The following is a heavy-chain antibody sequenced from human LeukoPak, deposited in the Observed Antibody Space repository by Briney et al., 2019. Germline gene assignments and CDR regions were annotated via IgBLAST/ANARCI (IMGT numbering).Heavy chain of an antibody. V-gene: IGHV4-59*01. CDR2: IYYSGTT. J-gene: IGHJ1*01. D-gene: IGHD2-15*01. Sequence: SETLSLTCTVSGGSISSYYWSWIRQPPGKGLEWIGYIYYSGTTNYNPSLKSRVTISVDTSKNQFSLKLSSVTAADTAVYYCAREDYCSGGSCYSGYFQHWGQGTVVSVSS. CDR1: GGSISSYY. CDR3: AREDYCSGGSCYSGYFQH.